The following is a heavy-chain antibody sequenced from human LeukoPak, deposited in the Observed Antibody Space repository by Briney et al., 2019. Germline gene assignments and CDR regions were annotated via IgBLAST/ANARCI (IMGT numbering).Heavy chain of an antibody. D-gene: IGHD3-22*01. J-gene: IGHJ4*02. CDR1: GFSFNTYA. CDR2: ISNTGGST. V-gene: IGHV3-23*01. Sequence: GGSLRLSCAASGFSFNTYAMSWVRQAPGKGLEWVSAISNTGGSTYYADSVKGRFTISRDKSKNTLYVQVNSLGTEDTAAYYCAKGSYYDSSGSFYFDYWGQGTLVTVSS. CDR3: AKGSYYDSSGSFYFDY.